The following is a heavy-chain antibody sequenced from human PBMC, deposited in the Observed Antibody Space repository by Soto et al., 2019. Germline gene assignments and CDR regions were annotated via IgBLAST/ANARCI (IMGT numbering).Heavy chain of an antibody. J-gene: IGHJ3*02. CDR1: GFTFSNAW. Sequence: GGSLRLSCAASGFTFSNAWMSWVRQAPGKGLEWVGRIKSKTDGGTTDYAAPVKGRFTISRDDSKNTLYLQMNSLKTEDTAVYYCTTDPFCSGGSCYSVFLRAFDIWGQGTMVTVSS. D-gene: IGHD2-15*01. CDR2: IKSKTDGGTT. V-gene: IGHV3-15*01. CDR3: TTDPFCSGGSCYSVFLRAFDI.